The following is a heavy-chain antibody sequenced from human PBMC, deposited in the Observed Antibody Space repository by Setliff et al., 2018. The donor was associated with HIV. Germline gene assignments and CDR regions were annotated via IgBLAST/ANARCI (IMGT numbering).Heavy chain of an antibody. Sequence: ASVKVSCKASGYAFTGYYMHWVRQAPGQGLEWMGWINPNSGGTNYAQKFQGRVTMTRDTSISTAYMELSRLRSDDTAVYYCARGFTYRGYYYGSGSYYNIQQPIDYWGQGTLVTVSS. CDR2: INPNSGGT. CDR3: ARGFTYRGYYYGSGSYYNIQQPIDY. CDR1: GYAFTGYY. D-gene: IGHD3-10*01. J-gene: IGHJ4*02. V-gene: IGHV1-2*02.